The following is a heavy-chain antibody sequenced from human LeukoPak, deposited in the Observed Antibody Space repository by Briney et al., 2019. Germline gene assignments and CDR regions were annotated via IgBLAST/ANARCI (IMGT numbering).Heavy chain of an antibody. Sequence: ASVKVSCKASGYTFSSYGISWVRQAPGQGLEWLAWISAYNGNTNYAQKFKGRVTMTTDTSTSTAYMELRSLRSDDTAVYYCARDLGYSSSSATPLDYWGQGTLVAVSS. V-gene: IGHV1-18*01. J-gene: IGHJ4*02. CDR2: ISAYNGNT. CDR1: GYTFSSYG. CDR3: ARDLGYSSSSATPLDY. D-gene: IGHD6-6*01.